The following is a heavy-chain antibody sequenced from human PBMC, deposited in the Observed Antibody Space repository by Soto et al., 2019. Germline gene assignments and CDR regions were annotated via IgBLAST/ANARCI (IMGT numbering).Heavy chain of an antibody. V-gene: IGHV4-31*03. J-gene: IGHJ3*01. CDR3: AREMHASIDVFDV. Sequence: QVQLQESGPGLVKPSQTLSLTCTVSGASLISGGYYWTWIRHHPGKGLEWIGYFSHTRKTYYNPPHESRLSISGDTSKNHFSPTLTSVTAADTAVYYCAREMHASIDVFDVWGQGTVVTVSS. D-gene: IGHD6-6*01. CDR1: GASLISGGYY. CDR2: FSHTRKT.